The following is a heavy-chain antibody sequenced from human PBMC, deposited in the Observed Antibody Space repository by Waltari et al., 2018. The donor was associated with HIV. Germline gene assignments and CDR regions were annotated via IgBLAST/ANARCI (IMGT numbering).Heavy chain of an antibody. CDR3: EGRGSDGDWFDP. CDR2: VYYTGTT. CDR1: GGPLSSTSYF. J-gene: IGHJ5*02. Sequence: QVQLQESGPGLVKPLETLSLICTVSGGPLSSTSYFWGWVRQPPGKGLEWIASVYYTGTTYYNPSLKSRVTISIDTSRNQFSLKLSSVTAADTAVYFCEGRGSDGDWFDPWGQGTLVTVSS. D-gene: IGHD3-10*01. V-gene: IGHV4-39*01.